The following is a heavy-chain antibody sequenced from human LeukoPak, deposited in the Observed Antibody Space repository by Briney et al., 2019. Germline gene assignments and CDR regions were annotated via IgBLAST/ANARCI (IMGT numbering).Heavy chain of an antibody. CDR1: GYTFTGYY. CDR3: ARGVKSGSYFVGYYYYMDV. D-gene: IGHD1-26*01. V-gene: IGHV1-8*02. Sequence: GASVKVSCKASGYTFTGYYMHWVRQAPGQGLEWMGWMNPNSGNTGYAQKFQGRVTMTRNTSISTAYMELSSLRSEDTAVYYCARGVKSGSYFVGYYYYMDVWGKGTTVTISS. CDR2: MNPNSGNT. J-gene: IGHJ6*03.